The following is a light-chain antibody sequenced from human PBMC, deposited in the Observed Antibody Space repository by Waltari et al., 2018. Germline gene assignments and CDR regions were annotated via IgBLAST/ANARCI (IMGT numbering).Light chain of an antibody. CDR3: QQFGTSPPT. V-gene: IGKV3-20*01. CDR1: QSIRSNF. J-gene: IGKJ3*01. CDR2: RAS. Sequence: EVVLTQSPDTLSLSPGERATLSCRASQSIRSNFVAWYQQKPGQAPRLLIHRASSRATGIPDRFSGSGSGADFSLTISWLEPEDFAVYYCQQFGTSPPTFGPGTRVDVK.